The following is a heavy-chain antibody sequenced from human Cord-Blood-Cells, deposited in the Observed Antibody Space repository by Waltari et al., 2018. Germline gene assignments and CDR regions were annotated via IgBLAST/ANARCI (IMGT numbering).Heavy chain of an antibody. Sequence: QVQLVQSGAEVKKPGASVKVSCKASGYTFTSNDINWERQATGPVLEWMGWMNPNSGNTGYAQKFQGRVTMTRNTSISTAYMELSSLRSEDTAVYYCARGIKVGGDSSSSADYWGQGTLVTVSS. J-gene: IGHJ4*02. CDR3: ARGIKVGGDSSSSADY. CDR2: MNPNSGNT. V-gene: IGHV1-8*01. CDR1: GYTFTSND. D-gene: IGHD6-6*01.